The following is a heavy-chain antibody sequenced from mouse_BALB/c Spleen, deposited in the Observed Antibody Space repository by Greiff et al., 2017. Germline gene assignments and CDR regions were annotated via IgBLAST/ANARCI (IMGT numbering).Heavy chain of an antibody. CDR2: ISYSGST. D-gene: IGHD1-1*01. Sequence: DVMLVESGPSLVKPSQTLSLTCSVTGDSITSGYWNWIRKFPGNKLEYMGYISYSGSTYYNPSLKSRISITRDTSKNQYYLQLNSVTTEDTATYYCARWGYGSSYAMDYWGQGTSVTVSS. V-gene: IGHV3-8*02. CDR1: GDSITSGY. CDR3: ARWGYGSSYAMDY. J-gene: IGHJ4*01.